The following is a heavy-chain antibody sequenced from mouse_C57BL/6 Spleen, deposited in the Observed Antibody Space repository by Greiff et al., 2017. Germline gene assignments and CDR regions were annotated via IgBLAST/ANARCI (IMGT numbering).Heavy chain of an antibody. D-gene: IGHD3-3*01. CDR3: ARGDPNYFDH. J-gene: IGHJ2*01. CDR1: GYTFTSYW. CDR2: IDPSDSYT. V-gene: IGHV1-69*01. Sequence: QVQLQQPGAELVMPGASVKLSCKASGYTFTSYWMHWVKQRPGQGLEWIGEIDPSDSYTNYNQKFKGKSTLTVDKSSSTAYMQLSSLTSEDSAVYYCARGDPNYFDHWGQGTTLTVSS.